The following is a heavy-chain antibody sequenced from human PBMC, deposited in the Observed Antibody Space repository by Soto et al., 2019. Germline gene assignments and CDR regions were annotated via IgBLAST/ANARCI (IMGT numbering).Heavy chain of an antibody. CDR3: AGMPYTSGLRFDP. CDR1: GDSYSISTYS. CDR2: IYQSGVT. Sequence: SETLSLTCNMSGDSYSISTYSWSCIRQPPGKALQWIGFIYQSGVTSYNPSLASRVSISLDRSNNQCSLKLKSVTAADTAAYFCAGMPYTSGLRFDPWGPGTLVTVSS. V-gene: IGHV4-30-2*01. D-gene: IGHD6-19*01. J-gene: IGHJ5*02.